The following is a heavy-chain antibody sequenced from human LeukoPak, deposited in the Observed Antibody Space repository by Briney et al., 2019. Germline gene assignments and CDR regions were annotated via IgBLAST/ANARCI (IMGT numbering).Heavy chain of an antibody. J-gene: IGHJ4*02. Sequence: ASVKVSCKASGYTFTGYYMHWVRPAPGQGLEWMGWINPNSGGTNYAQKFQGRVTMTRDTSISTAYMELSRLRSDDTAVYYCARMFRYCSSTSCLPYFGYWGQGTLVTVSS. CDR1: GYTFTGYY. D-gene: IGHD2-2*01. CDR3: ARMFRYCSSTSCLPYFGY. V-gene: IGHV1-2*02. CDR2: INPNSGGT.